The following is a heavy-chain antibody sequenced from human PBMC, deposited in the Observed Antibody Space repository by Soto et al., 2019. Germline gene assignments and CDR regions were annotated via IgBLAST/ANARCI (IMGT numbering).Heavy chain of an antibody. D-gene: IGHD3-10*01. Sequence: GGSLRLSCAASGFPFGRYWMSWVRQAPGKGLEWVATIKQDGTETYYLDSVKGRFTISRDNAKTSLYLQMNSLRAEDTAVYYCASYSYVSGSRSFDYWGQGTLVTVSS. CDR3: ASYSYVSGSRSFDY. V-gene: IGHV3-7*05. CDR1: GFPFGRYW. CDR2: IKQDGTET. J-gene: IGHJ4*02.